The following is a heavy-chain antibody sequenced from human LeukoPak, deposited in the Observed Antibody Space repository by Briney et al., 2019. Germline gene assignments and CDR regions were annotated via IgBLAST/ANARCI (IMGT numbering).Heavy chain of an antibody. D-gene: IGHD2/OR15-2a*01. Sequence: PGGSLRLSCAASGFTFSTYALNWVRQAPGKGLEWLSQISRSGSTIYYADSVKGRFTISRDNAKNSLYLQMNSLRDDDTAVYYCAFQSDGVLYWGQGTLVTVSS. CDR1: GFTFSTYA. CDR3: AFQSDGVLY. V-gene: IGHV3-48*02. J-gene: IGHJ4*02. CDR2: ISRSGSTI.